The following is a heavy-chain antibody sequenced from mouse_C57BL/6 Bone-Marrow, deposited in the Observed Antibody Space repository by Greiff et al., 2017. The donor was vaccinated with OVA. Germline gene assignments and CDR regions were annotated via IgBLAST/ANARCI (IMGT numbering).Heavy chain of an antibody. CDR2: IYPRSGNT. CDR1: GYTFTSYG. D-gene: IGHD1-1*01. J-gene: IGHJ4*01. V-gene: IGHV1-81*01. CDR3: ARPNYGSSYYAMDY. Sequence: QVQLQQSGAELARPGASVKLSCKASGYTFTSYGISWVKQRTGQGLEWIGEIYPRSGNTYYNEKFKGKATLTADKSSSTAYMELRSLTSEDSAVYFCARPNYGSSYYAMDYWGQGTSVTVSS.